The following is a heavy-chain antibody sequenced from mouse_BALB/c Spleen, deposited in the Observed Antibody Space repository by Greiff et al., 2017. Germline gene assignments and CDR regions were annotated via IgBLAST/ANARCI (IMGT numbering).Heavy chain of an antibody. V-gene: IGHV5-4*02. CDR2: ISDGGSYT. CDR3: ASYRYDDAMDY. Sequence: EVMLVESGGGLVKPGGSLKLSCAASGFTFSDYYMYWVRQTPEKRLEWVATISDGGSYTYYPDSVKGRFTISRDNAKNNLYLQMSSLKSEDTAMYYCASYRYDDAMDYWGQGTSVTVSS. J-gene: IGHJ4*01. D-gene: IGHD2-14*01. CDR1: GFTFSDYY.